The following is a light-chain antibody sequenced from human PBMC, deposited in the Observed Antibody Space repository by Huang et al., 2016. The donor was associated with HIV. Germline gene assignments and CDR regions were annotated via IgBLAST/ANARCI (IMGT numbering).Light chain of an antibody. CDR1: QGISNS. J-gene: IGKJ2*01. V-gene: IGKV1-NL1*01. CDR3: QQYYSTPPEAT. CDR2: AAS. Sequence: DIQMTQSPSSLSASVGDRVTITCRASQGISNSLAWYQQIPGKAPKLLLYAASRLENGVTSRFSGSGSGTHYTLTISSLQPEDFATYYCQQYYSTPPEATFGQGTKLEIK.